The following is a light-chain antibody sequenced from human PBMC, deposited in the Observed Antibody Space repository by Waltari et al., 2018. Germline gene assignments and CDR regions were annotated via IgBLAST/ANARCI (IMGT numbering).Light chain of an antibody. CDR1: SGHSSNI. CDR2: VNSDGSH. Sequence: QLVLTQSPSASASLGASVKLTCTLSSGHSSNIIAWLQQRPERGPRYLMKVNSDGSHYKGDDIPDRFSGSSSGAGRYLTISSLQSEDEADYYFETGGHGTWVFGGGTKLTVL. CDR3: ETGGHGTWV. V-gene: IGLV4-69*01. J-gene: IGLJ3*02.